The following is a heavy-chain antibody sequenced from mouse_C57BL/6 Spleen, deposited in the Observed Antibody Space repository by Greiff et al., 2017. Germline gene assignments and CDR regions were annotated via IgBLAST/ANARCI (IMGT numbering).Heavy chain of an antibody. CDR1: GYTFTSYW. Sequence: QVQLQQSGAELVKPGVLGKVSCKASGYTFTSYWMHWVKQRPGQGLEWIGRIHPSNSDTNYIQKFKGKATMTVDKSSRTAYMQLTSLTSEDSAVYYCAIISDGYYRYAMDYWGQGASGTVSS. J-gene: IGHJ4*01. CDR2: IHPSNSDT. CDR3: AIISDGYYRYAMDY. V-gene: IGHV1-74*01. D-gene: IGHD2-3*01.